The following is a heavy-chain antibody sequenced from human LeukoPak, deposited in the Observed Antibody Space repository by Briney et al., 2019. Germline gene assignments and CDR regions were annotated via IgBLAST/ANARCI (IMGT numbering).Heavy chain of an antibody. CDR3: ARLMGITMIVVGTDAFDI. Sequence: SVKVSCKASGGTFSSYGISWVRQAPGQGLEWMGRIIPILGIANYAQKFQGRVTITADKSTSTAYMELSSLRSEDTAVYYCARLMGITMIVVGTDAFDIWGQGTMVTVSS. CDR2: IIPILGIA. V-gene: IGHV1-69*04. D-gene: IGHD3-22*01. J-gene: IGHJ3*02. CDR1: GGTFSSYG.